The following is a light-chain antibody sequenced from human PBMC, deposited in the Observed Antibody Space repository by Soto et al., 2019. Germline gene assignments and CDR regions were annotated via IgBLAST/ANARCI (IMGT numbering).Light chain of an antibody. V-gene: IGLV2-8*01. CDR3: SSYGGSNTLDYV. CDR2: EVN. Sequence: QSVLTQPPSASGSPGQSVTISCTGTSSDVGGYNYVSWFQHRPGKAPKLLIHEVNKRPSGVPDRFSGSKSGNTASLTVSGLQAEDEADYYCSSYGGSNTLDYVFGTGTKVTVL. J-gene: IGLJ1*01. CDR1: SSDVGGYNY.